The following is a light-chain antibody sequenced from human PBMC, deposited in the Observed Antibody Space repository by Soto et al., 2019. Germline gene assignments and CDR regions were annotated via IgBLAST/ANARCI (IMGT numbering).Light chain of an antibody. CDR1: SSDVGGYKY. V-gene: IGLV2-8*01. J-gene: IGLJ1*01. CDR2: EVN. Sequence: QSALTQPPSASGSPGQSVTISCTGTSSDVGGYKYVSWYQQHPGKAPKLMIFEVNKRPSGVPDRFSGSKSGNTASLPVSALQAEDEADYYCCSYAGSNNLGVFGTGTKVTVL. CDR3: CSYAGSNNLGV.